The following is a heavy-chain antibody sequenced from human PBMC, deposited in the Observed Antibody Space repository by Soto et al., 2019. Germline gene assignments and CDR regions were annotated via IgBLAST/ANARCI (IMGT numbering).Heavy chain of an antibody. CDR3: GKSWIPRGQQLVMDNYVSV. J-gene: IGHJ6*04. Sequence: EVPLLESGGGLVQPGGSLRLSCAASGFTFSSFPMSWVRQASGQGLEWVSTTSDSGDTTYYADSVKGRFTISRDNSKNTLFLQMHSLRVEDTALYYCGKSWIPRGQQLVMDNYVSVWGKGTPVTVSA. CDR2: TSDSGDTT. V-gene: IGHV3-23*01. CDR1: GFTFSSFP. D-gene: IGHD6-13*01.